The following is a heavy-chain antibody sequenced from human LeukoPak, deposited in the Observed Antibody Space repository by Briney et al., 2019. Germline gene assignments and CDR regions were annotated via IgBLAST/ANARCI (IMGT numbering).Heavy chain of an antibody. V-gene: IGHV1-69*06. CDR2: IIPIFGTA. CDR1: GGTFSSYA. CDR3: ARGDGSGSYYCVY. D-gene: IGHD3-10*01. Sequence: SVKVSCKASGGTFSSYAISWARQAPGQGLEWMGGIIPIFGTANYAQKFQGRVTITADKSTSTAYMELSSLRSEDTAVYYCARGDGSGSYYCVYWGQGTLVTVSS. J-gene: IGHJ4*02.